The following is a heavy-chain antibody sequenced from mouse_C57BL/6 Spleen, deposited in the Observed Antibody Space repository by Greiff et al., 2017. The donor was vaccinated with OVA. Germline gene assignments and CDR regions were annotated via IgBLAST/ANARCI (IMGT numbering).Heavy chain of an antibody. CDR2: IDQGTGGT. Sequence: VKLMESGAELVRPGASVTMSCKASGYTFTDYEMHWVKQTPVHGLEWIGAIDQGTGGTAYNQKFKGKAILTADKSSSTASMELCSLTSEDSAVYYCTRGSTMITKAWFAYWGQGTLVTVSA. CDR3: TRGSTMITKAWFAY. CDR1: GYTFTDYE. J-gene: IGHJ3*01. V-gene: IGHV1-15*01. D-gene: IGHD2-4*01.